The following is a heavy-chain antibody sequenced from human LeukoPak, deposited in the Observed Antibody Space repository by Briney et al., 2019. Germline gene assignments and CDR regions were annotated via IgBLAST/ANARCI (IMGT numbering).Heavy chain of an antibody. Sequence: GGSLRLSCAASGFTFSSYEMNWVRQAPGKGLEWVSYISSSGSTIYYADSVKGRFTISRDNAKNSLYLQMNSLRAEDTAVYYCARDGYYGDYFVYWGQGTLVTVSS. J-gene: IGHJ4*02. V-gene: IGHV3-48*03. CDR3: ARDGYYGDYFVY. CDR2: ISSSGSTI. D-gene: IGHD4-17*01. CDR1: GFTFSSYE.